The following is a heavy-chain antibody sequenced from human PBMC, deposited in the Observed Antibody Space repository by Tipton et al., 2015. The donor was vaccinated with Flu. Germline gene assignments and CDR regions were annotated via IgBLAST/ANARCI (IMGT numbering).Heavy chain of an antibody. Sequence: SLRLSCAASGFTFSDYYMSWIRQAPGKGLEWVSYIRSGGSAAYYADSVRGRFSISRDDAKNSVYLQMNSLRVEDTAVYYCARDFSYISDWSYYYGLDVWGQGTTVTVSS. D-gene: IGHD3-3*02. J-gene: IGHJ6*02. CDR1: GFTFSDYY. V-gene: IGHV3-11*01. CDR2: IRSGGSAA. CDR3: ARDFSYISDWSYYYGLDV.